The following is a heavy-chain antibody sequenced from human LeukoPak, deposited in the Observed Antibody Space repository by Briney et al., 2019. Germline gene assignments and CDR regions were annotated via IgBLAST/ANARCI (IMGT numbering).Heavy chain of an antibody. CDR2: IYWDDDK. Sequence: SGPTLVNPTQTLTLTCTFSGFSLSTSGVGVGWIRQPPGKALEWLALIYWDDDKRYSPSLKSSITITKDTSKNQVVLTMPNMDPVDTATYYCAHRLTSSGWYNYFDYWGQGTLVTVSS. D-gene: IGHD6-19*01. CDR1: GFSLSTSGVG. CDR3: AHRLTSSGWYNYFDY. J-gene: IGHJ4*02. V-gene: IGHV2-5*02.